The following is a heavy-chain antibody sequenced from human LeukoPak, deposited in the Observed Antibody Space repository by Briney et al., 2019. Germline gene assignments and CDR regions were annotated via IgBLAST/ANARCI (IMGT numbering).Heavy chain of an antibody. CDR1: GGTFSSYA. CDR2: IIPIFGTA. CDR3: ARKYPSPRDAFDI. Sequence: SVKVSCKASGGTFSSYAISWVRQAPGQGLEWMGGIIPIFGTANYAQKFQGRVTITADESTSTAYMELSSLRSEDTAVYHCARKYPSPRDAFDIWGQGTMVTVSS. V-gene: IGHV1-69*13. J-gene: IGHJ3*02. D-gene: IGHD2-2*01.